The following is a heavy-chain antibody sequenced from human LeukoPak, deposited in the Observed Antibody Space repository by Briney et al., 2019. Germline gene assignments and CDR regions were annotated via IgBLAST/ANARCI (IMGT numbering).Heavy chain of an antibody. CDR3: ARGSTYYDSSGQVPFDY. D-gene: IGHD3-22*01. Sequence: PGGSLRLSCAASGFTFSSYSMNWVRQAPGKGLEWVSSISSSSSYIYYADSVKGRFTISRDNAKNSLYLQMNSLRAEDTAVYYCARGSTYYDSSGQVPFDYWGQGTLVTVSS. CDR1: GFTFSSYS. CDR2: ISSSSSYI. V-gene: IGHV3-21*01. J-gene: IGHJ4*02.